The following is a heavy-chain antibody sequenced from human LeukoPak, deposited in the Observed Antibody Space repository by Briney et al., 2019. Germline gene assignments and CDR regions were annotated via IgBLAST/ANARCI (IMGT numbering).Heavy chain of an antibody. CDR2: IYSGGST. D-gene: IGHD2-15*01. CDR1: GFTVSSNY. Sequence: PGGSLRLSCAASGFTVSSNYMSWVRQAPGKGLEWVSVIYSGGSTYYADSVKGRFTISRDNSKNTLYLQMNSLRAEDTAVYYCAGERASGGSLWFDPWGQGTLVTVSS. J-gene: IGHJ5*02. V-gene: IGHV3-66*01. CDR3: AGERASGGSLWFDP.